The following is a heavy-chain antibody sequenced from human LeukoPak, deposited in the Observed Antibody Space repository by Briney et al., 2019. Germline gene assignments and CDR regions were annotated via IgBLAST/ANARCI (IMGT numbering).Heavy chain of an antibody. CDR3: ARGRRDSGYDARGYYYMDV. J-gene: IGHJ6*03. CDR1: GYTFTSYG. Sequence: ASVKVSCKASGYTFTSYGISWVRQAPGQGLEWMGWISAYNGNTNYAQKFQGRVTMTRDTSISTAYMELSRLRPDDTAVYYCARGRRDSGYDARGYYYMDVWGKGTTVTVSS. D-gene: IGHD5-12*01. CDR2: ISAYNGNT. V-gene: IGHV1-18*01.